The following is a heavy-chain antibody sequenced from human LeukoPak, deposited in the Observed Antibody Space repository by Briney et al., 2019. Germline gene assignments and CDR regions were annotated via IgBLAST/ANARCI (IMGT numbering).Heavy chain of an antibody. CDR3: ARDLDYGDPSDY. Sequence: GGSLRLSCAASGFTFSSYSMNWVRQAPGEGLEWVSSISSSSSYIYYADSVKGRFTISRDNAKNALYLQMNSLRAEDTAVYYCARDLDYGDPSDYWGQGTLVTVSS. CDR1: GFTFSSYS. CDR2: ISSSSSYI. J-gene: IGHJ4*02. V-gene: IGHV3-21*01. D-gene: IGHD4-17*01.